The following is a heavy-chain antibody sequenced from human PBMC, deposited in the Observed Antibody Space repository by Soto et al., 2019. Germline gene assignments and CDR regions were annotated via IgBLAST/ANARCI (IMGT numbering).Heavy chain of an antibody. D-gene: IGHD3-10*01. V-gene: IGHV3-30*18. CDR2: ILYDGSDK. CDR3: AKDRIVMIRGVMNYYGMDV. CDR1: GFTFSNYG. Sequence: QVQLVESGGGVVQPGRSLRLSCAASGFTFSNYGMHWVRQAPGKGLEWVAFILYDGSDKYFADSVKGRFTISRDNSKNTLDLQMNSLRAADTAVYYCAKDRIVMIRGVMNYYGMDVWGQGTTVTVSS. J-gene: IGHJ6*02.